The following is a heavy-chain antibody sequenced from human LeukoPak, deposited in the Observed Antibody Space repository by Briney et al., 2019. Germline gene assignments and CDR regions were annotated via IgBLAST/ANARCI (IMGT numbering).Heavy chain of an antibody. Sequence: GGSLRLSCAASGFTFSDYTINWVRQAPGKGLEWVSGLSGSGGTAYYADSVKGRFTISRDNSKNTLYLQMDSLRAEDTAVYFCARAMMVVANLWGVYDYWGQGTLVTVSS. V-gene: IGHV3-23*01. CDR2: LSGSGGTA. CDR1: GFTFSDYT. J-gene: IGHJ4*02. CDR3: ARAMMVVANLWGVYDY. D-gene: IGHD3-22*01.